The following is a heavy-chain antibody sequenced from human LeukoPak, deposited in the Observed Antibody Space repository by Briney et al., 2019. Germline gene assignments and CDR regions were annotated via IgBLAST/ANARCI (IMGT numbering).Heavy chain of an antibody. J-gene: IGHJ6*02. Sequence: PSETLSLTCTVSGGSIGSGGYYWSWIRQHPGKGLEWIGYIYYSGSTYYNPSLKSRVTISVDTSKNQFSLKLSSVTAADTAVYYCARDMWYGMDVWGQGTTVTVSS. CDR3: ARDMWYGMDV. V-gene: IGHV4-31*03. CDR1: GGSIGSGGYY. D-gene: IGHD2-21*01. CDR2: IYYSGST.